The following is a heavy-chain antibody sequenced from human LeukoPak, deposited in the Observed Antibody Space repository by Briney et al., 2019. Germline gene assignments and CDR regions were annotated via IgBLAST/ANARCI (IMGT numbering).Heavy chain of an antibody. CDR1: GFTFSSYA. Sequence: PGGSLRLSCAASGFTFSSYAMSWVRQAPGKGLEWVSAISGSGGSTYYADSVKGRLTISRDNSKNTLYLQMNSLRAEDTAVYYCARVSNGNVLRFLEWVTNTGPPFDYWGQGTLVTVSS. D-gene: IGHD3-3*01. J-gene: IGHJ4*02. V-gene: IGHV3-23*01. CDR2: ISGSGGST. CDR3: ARVSNGNVLRFLEWVTNTGPPFDY.